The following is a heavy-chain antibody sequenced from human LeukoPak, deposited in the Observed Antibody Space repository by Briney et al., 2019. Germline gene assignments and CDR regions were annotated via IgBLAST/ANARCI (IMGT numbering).Heavy chain of an antibody. D-gene: IGHD2-15*01. CDR3: AKVSGSGGTKYQPFDY. J-gene: IGHJ4*02. CDR1: GFTFSSYA. Sequence: GGSLRLSCAASGFTFSSYAMSWVRQAPGKGLEWVSAISGSGGSTYYADSVKGRFTISRDNSKNTLYLQMNSLRAEDTAVYYCAKVSGSGGTKYQPFDYWGQGTLVTVSS. V-gene: IGHV3-23*01. CDR2: ISGSGGST.